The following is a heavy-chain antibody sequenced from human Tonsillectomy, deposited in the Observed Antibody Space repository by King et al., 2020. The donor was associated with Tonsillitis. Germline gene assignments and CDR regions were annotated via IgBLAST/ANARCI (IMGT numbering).Heavy chain of an antibody. V-gene: IGHV4-39*01. D-gene: IGHD3-22*01. Sequence: QLQESGPGLVKPSETLSLSCTVSGGSITSSSYYWGWIRQPPGKGLEWIGSIYYSGSTHYNSSLKSRVTIPVDTSKNQFYLKLSSVTAADTAVYYCARHPPQYYYDSSGYFTFDYWGQGTLVTVSS. CDR1: GGSITSSSYY. CDR2: IYYSGST. J-gene: IGHJ4*02. CDR3: ARHPPQYYYDSSGYFTFDY.